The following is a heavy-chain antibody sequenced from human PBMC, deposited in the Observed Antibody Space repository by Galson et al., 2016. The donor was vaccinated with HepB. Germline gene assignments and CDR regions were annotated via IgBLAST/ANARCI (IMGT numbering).Heavy chain of an antibody. CDR3: VRGPPLGDLDYYFDY. J-gene: IGHJ4*02. CDR1: GDSISSYY. D-gene: IGHD3-16*01. V-gene: IGHV4-59*01. CDR2: IYYTGST. Sequence: ETLSLTCTVSGDSISSYYWSWIRQPPGKGLEWIGYIYYTGSTNYNPSLKSRITMSVDTSKKQLSLKLSSVTAADTAVYYCVRGPPLGDLDYYFDYWGQGALVPVSS.